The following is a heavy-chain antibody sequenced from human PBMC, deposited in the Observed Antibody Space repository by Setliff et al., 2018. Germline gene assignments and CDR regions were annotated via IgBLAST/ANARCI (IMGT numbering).Heavy chain of an antibody. J-gene: IGHJ6*03. D-gene: IGHD3-10*01. CDR1: GGPFSAYY. CDR2: INHSGRT. V-gene: IGHV4-34*01. CDR3: ARHSNVMSTVIGYYYLDV. Sequence: SETLSLTCAVYGGPFSAYYWSWIRQPPGEGLEWIGEINHSGRTKYNPSLRSRVTIPVDSSKNQISLRLGSVTAADTAVYFYARHSNVMSTVIGYYYLDVWGKGTTVTVSS.